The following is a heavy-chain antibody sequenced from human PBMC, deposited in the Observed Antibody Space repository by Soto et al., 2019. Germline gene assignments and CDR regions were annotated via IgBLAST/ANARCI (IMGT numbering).Heavy chain of an antibody. Sequence: QVQLQLSGPGLVKPSQTLSLTCAISGDSVSSNSVAWNWIRQSPSRGLEWLGRTYYRSKWFNEYAPSVRGRITINPGTHNNQFSLHLTSVTPDDTAVYYCARGALWPLDQWGQGTLVTVSS. CDR3: ARGALWPLDQ. J-gene: IGHJ4*02. D-gene: IGHD3-3*01. CDR2: TYYRSKWFN. CDR1: GDSVSSNSVA. V-gene: IGHV6-1*01.